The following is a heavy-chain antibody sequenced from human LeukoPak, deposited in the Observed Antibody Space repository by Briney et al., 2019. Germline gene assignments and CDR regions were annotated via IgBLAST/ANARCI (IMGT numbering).Heavy chain of an antibody. V-gene: IGHV4-31*03. CDR2: IYYSGST. D-gene: IGHD1-26*01. CDR3: ARDRVGATGNWFDP. J-gene: IGHJ5*02. CDR1: GGSISSGGYY. Sequence: KASETLSLTCTVSGGSISSGGYYWSWIRQHPGKGLEWIGYIYYSGSTYYNPSLKSRVTISVDTSKNQFSLKLSSVTAADTAVYYCARDRVGATGNWFDPWGQGTLVTVSS.